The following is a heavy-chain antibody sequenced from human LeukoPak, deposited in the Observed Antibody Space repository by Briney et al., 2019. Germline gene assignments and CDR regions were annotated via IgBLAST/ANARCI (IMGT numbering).Heavy chain of an antibody. Sequence: GGSLRLSCAASGFTFSSYWMNWVRQAPGKGLVWVSRINSDGSNTSYADSVKGRFTISRDNAKNTLYLQMNILRAEDTAVYYCARDYGDYDYGMDVWGQGTTVTVSS. CDR1: GFTFSSYW. CDR3: ARDYGDYDYGMDV. D-gene: IGHD4-17*01. CDR2: INSDGSNT. J-gene: IGHJ6*02. V-gene: IGHV3-74*01.